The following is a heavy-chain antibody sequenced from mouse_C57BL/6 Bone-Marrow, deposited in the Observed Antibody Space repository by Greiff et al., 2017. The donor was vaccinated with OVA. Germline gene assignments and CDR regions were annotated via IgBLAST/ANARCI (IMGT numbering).Heavy chain of an antibody. D-gene: IGHD1-1*01. V-gene: IGHV1-4*01. CDR2: INPSSGYT. CDR3: ERGGEYCGSSDWFAY. J-gene: IGHJ3*01. CDR1: GYTFTSYT. Sequence: VQLQQSGAELARPGASVKMSCKASGYTFTSYTMHWVKQRPGQGLEWIGYINPSSGYTKYNQKFKDKATLTADKSSSTAYMQLSSLTSEDSAVYYCERGGEYCGSSDWFAYWGQGTTLTVSA.